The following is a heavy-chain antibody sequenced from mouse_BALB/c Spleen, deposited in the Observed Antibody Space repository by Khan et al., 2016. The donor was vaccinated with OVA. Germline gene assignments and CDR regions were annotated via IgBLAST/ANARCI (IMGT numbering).Heavy chain of an antibody. CDR2: ISTYYGDA. Sequence: QVQLKESGAELVRPGVSVKISCKGSGYTFTDFTMHWVKQSHAMSLEWIGVISTYYGDATYNQKFKDKATMTVDKSSSTAYMELARLTSEDSAIYDVIEGGGGNRFAYWGQGTLVTVSA. J-gene: IGHJ3*01. CDR3: IEGGGGNRFAY. V-gene: IGHV1S137*01. CDR1: GYTFTDFT.